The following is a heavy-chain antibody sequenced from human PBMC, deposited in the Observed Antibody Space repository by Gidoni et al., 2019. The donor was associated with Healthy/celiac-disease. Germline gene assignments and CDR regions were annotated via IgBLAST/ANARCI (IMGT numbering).Heavy chain of an antibody. CDR2: ISYDGSNK. CDR1: GFTFSSYA. J-gene: IGHJ3*02. D-gene: IGHD6-25*01. V-gene: IGHV3-30-3*01. CDR3: ARQTPAAGDAFDI. Sequence: QLQLVESGGGVVQPGRSLRLSCAAYGFTFSSYAMHWVRPAPGKGLEWVAVISYDGSNKYYADSVKGRFTISRDNSKNTLYLQMNSLRAEDTAVYYCARQTPAAGDAFDIWGQGTMVTVSS.